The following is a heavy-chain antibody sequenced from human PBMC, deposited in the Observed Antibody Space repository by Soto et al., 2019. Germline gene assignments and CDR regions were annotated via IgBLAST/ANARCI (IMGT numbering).Heavy chain of an antibody. V-gene: IGHV1-69*06. CDR1: GGTFSSYA. CDR2: IIPIFGTA. Sequence: SSVKVSCKASGGTFSSYAISWVRQAPGQGLEWMGGIIPIFGTANYAQKFQGRVTITADKSTSTAYMELSSLRSEDTDVYYCARDYYDSSRYYNRDVWGQGATVTAS. CDR3: ARDYYDSSRYYNRDV. D-gene: IGHD3-22*01. J-gene: IGHJ6*02.